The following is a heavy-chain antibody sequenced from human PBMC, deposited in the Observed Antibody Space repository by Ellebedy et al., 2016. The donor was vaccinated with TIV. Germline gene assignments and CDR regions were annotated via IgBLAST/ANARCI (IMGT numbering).Heavy chain of an antibody. CDR1: GGSFSGYY. V-gene: IGHV4-34*01. D-gene: IGHD3-10*01. Sequence: SETLSLTXAVYGGSFSGYYWSWIRQPPGKGLEWIGEINHSGSTNYNPSLKSRVTISVDTSKNQFSLKLSSVTAADTAVYYCARTPHYGSGSPFDYWGQGTLVTVSS. CDR3: ARTPHYGSGSPFDY. J-gene: IGHJ4*02. CDR2: INHSGST.